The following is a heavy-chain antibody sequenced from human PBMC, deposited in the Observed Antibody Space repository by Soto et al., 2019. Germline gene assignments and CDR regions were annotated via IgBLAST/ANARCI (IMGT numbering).Heavy chain of an antibody. Sequence: QTLSLTCAISGDSVSSNSAAWNWIRQSPSRGLEWLGRTYYRSKWYNDYAVSVKSRITINPDTSKNQFSLQLNSVTPEDTAVYYCARDFVVVVAAIYYYGMDVWGQGTTITVSS. CDR1: GDSVSSNSAA. J-gene: IGHJ6*02. CDR3: ARDFVVVVAAIYYYGMDV. D-gene: IGHD2-15*01. V-gene: IGHV6-1*01. CDR2: TYYRSKWYN.